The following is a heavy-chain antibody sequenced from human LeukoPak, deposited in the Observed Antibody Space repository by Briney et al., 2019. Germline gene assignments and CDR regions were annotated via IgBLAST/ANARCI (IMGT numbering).Heavy chain of an antibody. CDR2: IYYSGST. Sequence: SETLSLTCTVSGGSISSYYWSWIRQHPGKGLEWIGYIYYSGSTYYNPSLKSRVTISVDTSKNQFSLKLSSVTAADTAVYYCARAGKDGYDSSGFYYWGQGTLVTVSS. J-gene: IGHJ4*02. CDR1: GGSISSYY. CDR3: ARAGKDGYDSSGFYY. D-gene: IGHD3-22*01. V-gene: IGHV4-59*06.